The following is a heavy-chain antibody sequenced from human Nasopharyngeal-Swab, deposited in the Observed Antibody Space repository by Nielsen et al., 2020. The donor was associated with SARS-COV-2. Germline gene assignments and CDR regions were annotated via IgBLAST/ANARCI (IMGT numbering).Heavy chain of an antibody. CDR1: GGSISSSNW. D-gene: IGHD3-3*01. Sequence: SETPSLTCAVSGGSISSSNWGSWVPQPPGKGPEWVGEIYHSGSTNYNPSLKSRVTISVDKSKNQFSLKLSSVTAADTAVYYCAREGGGERFLEWLLSEYYFDYWGQGTLVTVSS. J-gene: IGHJ4*02. CDR2: IYHSGST. V-gene: IGHV4-4*02. CDR3: AREGGGERFLEWLLSEYYFDY.